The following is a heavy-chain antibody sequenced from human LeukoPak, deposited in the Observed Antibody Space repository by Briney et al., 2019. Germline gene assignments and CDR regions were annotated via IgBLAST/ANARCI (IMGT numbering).Heavy chain of an antibody. CDR3: AKVDTTMVRGLFDY. D-gene: IGHD5-18*01. CDR2: ISGSGGST. CDR1: GFTFSNYA. V-gene: IGHV3-23*01. Sequence: PGGSLRLSCAASGFTFSNYAMSWVRQAPGKGLEWVSAISGSGGSTYYADSVKGRFTISRDNSKNTLYVQMKSLRADDTALYYCAKVDTTMVRGLFDYWGQGTLVTVSS. J-gene: IGHJ4*02.